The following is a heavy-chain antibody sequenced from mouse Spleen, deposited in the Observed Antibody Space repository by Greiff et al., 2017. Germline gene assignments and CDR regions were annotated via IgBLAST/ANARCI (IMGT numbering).Heavy chain of an antibody. J-gene: IGHJ2*01. Sequence: QVQLQHPGAELVMPGASVKLSCKASGYTFTSYWMHWVKQRPGQGLEWIGEIDPSDSYTNYNQKFKDKATLTVDKSSSTAYMQLSILTSEDSAVYYCARYPYGNYYFDYWGQGTTLTVSS. CDR2: IDPSDSYT. CDR3: ARYPYGNYYFDY. D-gene: IGHD2-10*02. CDR1: GYTFTSYW. V-gene: IGHV1-69*01.